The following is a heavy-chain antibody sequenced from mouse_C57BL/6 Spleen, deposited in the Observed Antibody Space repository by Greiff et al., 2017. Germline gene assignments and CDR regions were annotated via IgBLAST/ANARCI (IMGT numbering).Heavy chain of an antibody. J-gene: IGHJ4*01. CDR2: IWSGGST. D-gene: IGHD2-4*01. CDR1: GFSLTSYG. V-gene: IGHV2-2*01. Sequence: VQLQQSGPGLVQPSQSLSITCTVSGFSLTSYGVHWVRQSPGKGLEWLGVIWSGGSTDYNAAFISRLSISKDNSKSQVFFKMNSLQADDTAIYYYARTPYYYDVGAMDYWGQGTSVTVSS. CDR3: ARTPYYYDVGAMDY.